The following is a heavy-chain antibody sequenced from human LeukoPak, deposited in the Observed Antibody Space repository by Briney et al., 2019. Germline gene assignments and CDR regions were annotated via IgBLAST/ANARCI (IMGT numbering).Heavy chain of an antibody. Sequence: GGSLRLSCAASGFSFSNHGMHWVRQAPGKRLEWVAVVWDDGNNKRYANSVNGRFTISRDNSENTLYLQMNGLTAEDTAMYYCARDSYQDYYGRFDPWGQGTLVIVSS. CDR1: GFSFSNHG. CDR3: ARDSYQDYYGRFDP. J-gene: IGHJ5*02. D-gene: IGHD3-10*01. CDR2: VWDDGNNK. V-gene: IGHV3-33*01.